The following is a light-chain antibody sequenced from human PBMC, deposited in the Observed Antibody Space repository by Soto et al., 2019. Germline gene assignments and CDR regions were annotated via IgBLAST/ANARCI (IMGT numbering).Light chain of an antibody. CDR3: QQYKSYSLT. Sequence: DIQMTQSPSTLSASVGDRVTITCRASQSISTWLAWYQQKPGKAPKLLIYDVSSLESGVPSRFSGSESGTEFTLTITSLQPDDFAAYYCQQYKSYSLTVGGGTKVDSK. CDR2: DVS. J-gene: IGKJ4*01. CDR1: QSISTW. V-gene: IGKV1-5*01.